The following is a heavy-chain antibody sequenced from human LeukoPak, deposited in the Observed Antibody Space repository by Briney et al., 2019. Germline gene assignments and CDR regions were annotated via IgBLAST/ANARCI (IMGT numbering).Heavy chain of an antibody. J-gene: IGHJ4*02. D-gene: IGHD3-3*01. CDR1: GYTFTSYG. Sequence: ASVKVPCKASGYTFTSYGISWVRQAPGQGLEWMGWISAYNGNTNYAQKLQGRVTMTTDTSTSTAYMELRSLRSDDTAVYYCAMHPPDYDFWSGDDYWGQGTLVTVSS. V-gene: IGHV1-18*01. CDR2: ISAYNGNT. CDR3: AMHPPDYDFWSGDDY.